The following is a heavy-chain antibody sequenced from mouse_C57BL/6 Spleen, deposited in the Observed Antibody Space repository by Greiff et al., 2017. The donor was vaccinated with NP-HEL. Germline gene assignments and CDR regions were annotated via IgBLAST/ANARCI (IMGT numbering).Heavy chain of an antibody. V-gene: IGHV1-4*01. CDR1: GYTFTSYT. J-gene: IGHJ3*01. Sequence: VQGVESGAELARPGASVKMSCKASGYTFTSYTMHWVKQRPGQGLEWIGYINPSSGYTKYNQKFKDKATLTADKSSSTAYMQLSSLTSEDSAVYYCARSLYGSSYPFAYWGQGTLVTVSA. CDR2: INPSSGYT. D-gene: IGHD1-1*01. CDR3: ARSLYGSSYPFAY.